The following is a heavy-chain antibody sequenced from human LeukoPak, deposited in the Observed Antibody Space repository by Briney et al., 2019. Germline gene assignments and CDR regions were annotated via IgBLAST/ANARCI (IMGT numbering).Heavy chain of an antibody. V-gene: IGHV4-59*02. D-gene: IGHD6-19*01. CDR3: ARGSGWYPH. CDR2: ISYSGDT. J-gene: IGHJ1*01. Sequence: SETLSLTCSVSGVSVGSNYWSWVRQPPGKGLEWIGYISYSGDTKYNPSLKSRLSMSVDTSKNQCSLMLTSVTAADTAVYYCARGSGWYPHWGQGTLVTVPS. CDR1: GVSVGSNY.